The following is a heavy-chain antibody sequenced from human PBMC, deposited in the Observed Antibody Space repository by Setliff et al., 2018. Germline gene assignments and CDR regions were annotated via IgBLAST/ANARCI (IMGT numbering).Heavy chain of an antibody. V-gene: IGHV1-46*01. CDR1: GYTFTSHY. Sequence: ASVKVSCKASGYTFTSHYMHWVRQAPGLGLEWMGTVNPSSGRTSYAQKFQGRVTMTRDTSTSTVYMDMSSLRSEDTAVYYCARDVFPYHYEGAFDIWGQGTMVTV. CDR2: VNPSSGRT. D-gene: IGHD3-22*01. CDR3: ARDVFPYHYEGAFDI. J-gene: IGHJ3*02.